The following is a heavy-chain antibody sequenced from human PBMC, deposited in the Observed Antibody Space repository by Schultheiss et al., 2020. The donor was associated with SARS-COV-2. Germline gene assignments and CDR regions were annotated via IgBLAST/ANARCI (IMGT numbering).Heavy chain of an antibody. Sequence: GESLKISCAASGFTFSSYSMNWVRQAPGKGLEWVSSISSSSSYIYYADSVKGRFTISRDNAKNSLYLQMNSLRAEDTAVYYCAKDLATTVTPGDYWGQGTLVTVSS. J-gene: IGHJ4*02. D-gene: IGHD4-17*01. CDR3: AKDLATTVTPGDY. V-gene: IGHV3-21*01. CDR2: ISSSSSYI. CDR1: GFTFSSYS.